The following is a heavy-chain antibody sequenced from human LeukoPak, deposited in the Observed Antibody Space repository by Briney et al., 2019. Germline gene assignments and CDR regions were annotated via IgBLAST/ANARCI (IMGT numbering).Heavy chain of an antibody. D-gene: IGHD3-9*01. Sequence: SETLSLTCTVSGGSISSGGYYWSWIRQHPGKGLEWIGYIYYSGSTYYNPSLKSRVTISVDTSKNQFSLKLSSVTAADTAVYYCARGLRGNILTGYFDYWGQGTLVNVSS. CDR1: GGSISSGGYY. CDR3: ARGLRGNILTGYFDY. J-gene: IGHJ4*02. V-gene: IGHV4-31*03. CDR2: IYYSGST.